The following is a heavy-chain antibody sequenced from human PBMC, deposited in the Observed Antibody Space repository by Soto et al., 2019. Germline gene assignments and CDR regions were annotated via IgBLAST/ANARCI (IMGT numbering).Heavy chain of an antibody. CDR1: GGSISSGGYY. D-gene: IGHD2-2*01. J-gene: IGHJ4*02. CDR2: IYYSGST. V-gene: IGHV4-31*03. Sequence: SETLSLTCTVSGGSISSGGYYWSWIRQHPGKGLEWIGYIYYSGSTYYNPSLKSRVTISVDTSKNQFSLKLSSVTAADTAVYYCARAVGVVPAAALDYWGQGTLVTVSS. CDR3: ARAVGVVPAAALDY.